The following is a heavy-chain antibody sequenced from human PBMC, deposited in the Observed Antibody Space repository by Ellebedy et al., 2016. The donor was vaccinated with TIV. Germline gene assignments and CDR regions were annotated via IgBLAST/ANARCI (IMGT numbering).Heavy chain of an antibody. Sequence: ASVKVSCKASGYSFTSYYMHWVRQAPGQGLEWMGIINPSGSSTSYAQRLQGRITMTRDTSTSTVFMDLSSLRSEDTAVYYCARDYGGHNDYWGQGTLVTVSS. CDR3: ARDYGGHNDY. CDR1: GYSFTSYY. J-gene: IGHJ4*02. CDR2: INPSGSST. D-gene: IGHD4/OR15-4a*01. V-gene: IGHV1-46*04.